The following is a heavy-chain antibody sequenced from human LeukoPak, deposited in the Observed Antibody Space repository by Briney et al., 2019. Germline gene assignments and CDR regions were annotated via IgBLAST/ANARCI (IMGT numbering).Heavy chain of an antibody. D-gene: IGHD1-26*01. J-gene: IGHJ5*02. CDR1: GGSFSGYY. V-gene: IGHV4-34*01. Sequence: PSETLSLTCAVYGGSFSGYYWSWIRQPPGKGLEWIGEINHSGSTNYNPSLKSRVTISVDTSKNQFSLKLSSVTAADTAVYYCARVLGRQIGGSQGWFDPWGQGTLVTVSS. CDR3: ARVLGRQIGGSQGWFDP. CDR2: INHSGST.